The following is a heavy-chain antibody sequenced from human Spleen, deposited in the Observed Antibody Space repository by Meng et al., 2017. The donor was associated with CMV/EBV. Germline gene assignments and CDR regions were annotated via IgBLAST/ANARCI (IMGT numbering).Heavy chain of an antibody. V-gene: IGHV3-30*02. CDR3: AKDRHGDYNWFDS. J-gene: IGHJ5*01. CDR2: IRYDGSNK. Sequence: GGSLRLSCAASGFTVSSTYMSWVRQAPGKGLEWVAFIRYDGSNKYYADSVKGRFTISRDNSKNTLYLQMNSLRPEDTALYYCAKDRHGDYNWFDSWGQGTLVTVSS. D-gene: IGHD7-27*01. CDR1: GFTVSSTY.